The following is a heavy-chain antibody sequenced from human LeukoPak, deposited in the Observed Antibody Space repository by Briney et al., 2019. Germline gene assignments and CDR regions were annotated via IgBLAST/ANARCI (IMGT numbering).Heavy chain of an antibody. V-gene: IGHV4-59*01. J-gene: IGHJ4*02. CDR1: NGSISNSY. D-gene: IGHD2/OR15-2a*01. Sequence: PSETLSLTCTVSNGSISNSYWSWIRQPPGKGLEWIGYIHHTGTTNYNPSLKSRVTISVDTSKNQFSLNLGSVTAADTAVYYCVRHFYFAFDNWGQGTLVTVSS. CDR2: IHHTGTT. CDR3: VRHFYFAFDN.